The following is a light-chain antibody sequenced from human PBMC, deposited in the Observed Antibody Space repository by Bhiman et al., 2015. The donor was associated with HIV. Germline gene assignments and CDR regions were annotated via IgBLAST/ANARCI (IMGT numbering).Light chain of an antibody. CDR3: SSYTSSSAYV. J-gene: IGLJ1*01. Sequence: QSALTQPASVSGSPGQSITISCTGTSRDVGGYDYVSWYQQHPGKAPRLIIYDVSQRPSGVSNRFSGSKSGNTASLTISGLQAEDEADYYCSSYTSSSAYVFGTGTKVTVL. V-gene: IGLV2-14*03. CDR1: SRDVGGYDY. CDR2: DVS.